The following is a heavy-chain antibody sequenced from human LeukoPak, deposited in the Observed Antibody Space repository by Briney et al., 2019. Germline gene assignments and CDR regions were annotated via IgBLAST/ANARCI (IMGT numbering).Heavy chain of an antibody. J-gene: IGHJ4*02. CDR3: AKSPIVTVRGVIFDY. D-gene: IGHD3-10*01. CDR2: ISGSGGST. V-gene: IGHV3-23*01. Sequence: GSLRLSCAASGFTFSSYAMSWVRPAPGKGLEWVSAISGSGGSTYYADSVKGRFTISRDNSKNTLYLQMNSLRAEDTAVYYCAKSPIVTVRGVIFDYWGQGTLVTVSS. CDR1: GFTFSSYA.